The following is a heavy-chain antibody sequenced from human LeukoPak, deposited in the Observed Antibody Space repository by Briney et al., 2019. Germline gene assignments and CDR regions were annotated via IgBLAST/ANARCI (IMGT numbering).Heavy chain of an antibody. CDR1: GGSISSYY. J-gene: IGHJ3*02. CDR2: IYYSGST. Sequence: SETLSLTCTVSGGSISSYYWGWIRQPPGKGLEWIGSIYYSGSTYYNPSLKSRVTISVDTSKNQFSLKLSSVTAADTAVYYCARHVLRFLEWLLYVDDAFDIWGQGTMVTVSS. V-gene: IGHV4-39*01. CDR3: ARHVLRFLEWLLYVDDAFDI. D-gene: IGHD3-3*01.